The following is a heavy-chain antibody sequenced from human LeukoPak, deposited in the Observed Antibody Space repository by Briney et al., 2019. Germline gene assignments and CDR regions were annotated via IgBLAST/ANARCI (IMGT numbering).Heavy chain of an antibody. CDR2: ISYDGSNK. J-gene: IGHJ4*02. Sequence: GGSLRLSCAASGFTFSSYGMHWVRQAPGKGLEWVAVISYDGSNKYYADSVKGRFTISRDNSKNTLYLQMNSLRAEDTAVYYCARDWGSVYYFDYWGQGTLVTVSS. CDR3: ARDWGSVYYFDY. V-gene: IGHV3-30*03. D-gene: IGHD5/OR15-5a*01. CDR1: GFTFSSYG.